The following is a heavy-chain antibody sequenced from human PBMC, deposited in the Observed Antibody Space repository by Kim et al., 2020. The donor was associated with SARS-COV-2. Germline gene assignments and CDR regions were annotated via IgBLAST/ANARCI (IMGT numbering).Heavy chain of an antibody. Sequence: GGSLRLSCAASGFTFSSYALSWVRQAPGKGLEWVSAISGSGGSTYYADSVKGRLTISRDNSQNTLYLQMNSLRVEDTAIYYCAKAAAIYNWFDPWGQGTLVTVAS. CDR3: AKAAAIYNWFDP. CDR2: ISGSGGST. V-gene: IGHV3-23*01. CDR1: GFTFSSYA. D-gene: IGHD6-13*01. J-gene: IGHJ5*02.